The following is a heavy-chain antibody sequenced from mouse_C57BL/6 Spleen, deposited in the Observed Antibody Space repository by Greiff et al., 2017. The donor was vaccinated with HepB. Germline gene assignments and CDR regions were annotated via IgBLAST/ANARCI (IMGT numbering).Heavy chain of an antibody. J-gene: IGHJ2*01. CDR1: GYTFTSYW. CDR2: IDPSDSYT. V-gene: IGHV1-69*01. D-gene: IGHD1-1*01. CDR3: ARSPLITTVVDY. Sequence: VQLQQSGAELVMPGASVKLSCKASGYTFTSYWMHWVKQRPGQGLEWIGEIDPSDSYTNYNQKFKGKSTLTVDKSSSTAYMQLSSLTSEDSAVYYCARSPLITTVVDYWGQGTTLTVSS.